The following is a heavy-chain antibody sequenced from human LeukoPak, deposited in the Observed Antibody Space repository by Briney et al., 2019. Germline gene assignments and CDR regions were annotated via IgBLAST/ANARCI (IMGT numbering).Heavy chain of an antibody. Sequence: GGSLRLSCAASRFTFSDYYMSWIRQAPGKGLEWLSYISSTGSTIFYADSVKGRFTISRDNTKNSLYLQMNRLRAEDTAVYYCASRANPGSFDYWGQGTLVTVSS. CDR2: ISSTGSTI. D-gene: IGHD3-10*01. CDR3: ASRANPGSFDY. CDR1: RFTFSDYY. V-gene: IGHV3-11*01. J-gene: IGHJ4*02.